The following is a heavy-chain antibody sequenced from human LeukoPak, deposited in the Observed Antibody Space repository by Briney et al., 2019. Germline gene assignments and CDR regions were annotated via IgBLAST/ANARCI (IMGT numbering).Heavy chain of an antibody. V-gene: IGHV3-74*01. CDR1: GFTFSSYW. J-gene: IGHJ6*03. CDR3: ARDNRGWQGIAARPKRSDYYYMDV. CDR2: INGDGSST. Sequence: GGSLRLSCAASGFTFSSYWMHWVRQAPGKGLVWVSRINGDGSSTAYADSVKGRFTISRDNAKNSLYLQMNSLRAEDTAVYYCARDNRGWQGIAARPKRSDYYYMDVWGKGTTVTVSS. D-gene: IGHD6-6*01.